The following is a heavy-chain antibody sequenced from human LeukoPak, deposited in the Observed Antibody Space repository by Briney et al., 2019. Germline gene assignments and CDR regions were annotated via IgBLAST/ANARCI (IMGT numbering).Heavy chain of an antibody. CDR2: ISWNSGSI. CDR3: AKDTQWLRLGGAFDI. CDR1: GFTFDDYA. D-gene: IGHD5-12*01. V-gene: IGHV3-9*01. J-gene: IGHJ3*02. Sequence: GGSLRLSCAASGFTFDDYAMHWVRQAPGKGLEWVSGISWNSGSIGYADSVKGRFTISRDNAKNSLYLQMNSLRAEDTALYYCAKDTQWLRLGGAFDIWGQGTMVTVSS.